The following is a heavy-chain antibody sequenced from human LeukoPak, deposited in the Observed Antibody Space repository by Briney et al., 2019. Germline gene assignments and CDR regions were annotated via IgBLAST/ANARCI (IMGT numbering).Heavy chain of an antibody. Sequence: GASVKVSCKASGYTFTSYYMHWVRQAPGQGLEWMGIINPSGGSTSYAQKLQGRVTMTTDTSTSTAYMELRSLRSDDTAVYYCAGRGMGQHWGQGTLVTVSS. CDR2: INPSGGST. CDR1: GYTFTSYY. CDR3: AGRGMGQH. V-gene: IGHV1-46*01. D-gene: IGHD5-24*01. J-gene: IGHJ1*01.